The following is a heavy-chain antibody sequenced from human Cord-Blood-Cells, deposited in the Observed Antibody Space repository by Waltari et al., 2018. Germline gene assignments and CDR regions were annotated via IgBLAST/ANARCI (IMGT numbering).Heavy chain of an antibody. CDR3: ARDRDSSSWFDY. Sequence: EVQLVESGGGLVKPGGSLRLSCAASGFTFSSYNMNWVRQAPGKGQGWVSSISSSSSYIYYADSVKGRFTISRDNAKNSLYLQMNSLRAEDTAVYYCARDRDSSSWFDYWGQGTLVTVSS. V-gene: IGHV3-21*01. J-gene: IGHJ4*02. CDR2: ISSSSSYI. CDR1: GFTFSSYN. D-gene: IGHD6-13*01.